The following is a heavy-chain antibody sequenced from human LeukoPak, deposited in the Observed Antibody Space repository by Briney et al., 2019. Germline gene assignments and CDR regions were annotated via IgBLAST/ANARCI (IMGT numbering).Heavy chain of an antibody. J-gene: IGHJ4*02. D-gene: IGHD4-17*01. CDR2: IAGSGGNT. Sequence: GWSLRLSCARSVFTFSDYVMNGVRQAPGKGLDGVSTIAGSGGNTNYADVLQGRFTISRNNSKNTLSLTMNSLRADDTAVYYCVKGRIFGDYIFDFWGQGTLVTVSS. V-gene: IGHV3-23*01. CDR3: VKGRIFGDYIFDF. CDR1: VFTFSDYV.